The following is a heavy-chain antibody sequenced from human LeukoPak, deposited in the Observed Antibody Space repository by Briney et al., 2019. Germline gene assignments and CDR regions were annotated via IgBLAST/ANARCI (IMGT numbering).Heavy chain of an antibody. V-gene: IGHV1-69*04. CDR3: ARGFRGDRIDY. J-gene: IGHJ4*02. D-gene: IGHD2-21*02. CDR2: IIPILGIA. Sequence: ASVKVSCKASGGTFSNYAISGVRQAPGQGLEGMGRIIPILGIANYAQKFQGRVTITADKSTSTAYMELSSLRSEDTAVYYCARGFRGDRIDYWGQGTLVTVSS. CDR1: GGTFSNYA.